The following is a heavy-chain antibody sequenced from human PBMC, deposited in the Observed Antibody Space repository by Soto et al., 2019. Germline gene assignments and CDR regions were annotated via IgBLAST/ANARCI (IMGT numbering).Heavy chain of an antibody. CDR1: GYTFTNYG. CDR3: ARDEGSHGFDS. CDR2: VSGYNGNT. D-gene: IGHD6-19*01. J-gene: IGHJ4*02. Sequence: QVHLVQSGAEVKKPGASVRVSCKASGYTFTNYGISWVRQAPGQGLEWMGWVSGYNGNTNYAQKLRGRVTMTTDTSMSTAYMELTTLRSDDTAVYYCARDEGSHGFDSWGQGTLVTVSS. V-gene: IGHV1-18*04.